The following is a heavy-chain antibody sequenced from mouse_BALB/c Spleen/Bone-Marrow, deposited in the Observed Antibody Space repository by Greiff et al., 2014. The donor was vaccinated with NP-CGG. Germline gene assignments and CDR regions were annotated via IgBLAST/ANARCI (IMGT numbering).Heavy chain of an antibody. D-gene: IGHD1-3*01. J-gene: IGHJ1*01. Sequence: LVESGAELVKPGASVKLSCKASGYNFISYWIHWVKQRPGQGLEWIGEINPGNGRTNYNEKFKNKATLTIDKSSSTAYMQLSRLTSEDSAVYYCARWGKGYFDVWGAGTTATVSS. CDR3: ARWGKGYFDV. CDR1: GYNFISYW. V-gene: IGHV1S81*02. CDR2: INPGNGRT.